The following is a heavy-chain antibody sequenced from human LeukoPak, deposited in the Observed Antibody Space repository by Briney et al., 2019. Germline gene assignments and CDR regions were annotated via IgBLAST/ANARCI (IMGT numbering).Heavy chain of an antibody. CDR3: AKAPGKIGYCSSTSCPSSDY. D-gene: IGHD2-2*01. CDR1: GFTFSSYG. J-gene: IGHJ4*02. Sequence: PGGSLRLSCAASGFTFSSYGMHWVRQAPGKGLEWVAFIRYDGSNKYYADSVKGRFTISRDNSKNTLYLQMNSLRAEDTAVYYCAKAPGKIGYCSSTSCPSSDYWGQGTLVTVSS. V-gene: IGHV3-30*02. CDR2: IRYDGSNK.